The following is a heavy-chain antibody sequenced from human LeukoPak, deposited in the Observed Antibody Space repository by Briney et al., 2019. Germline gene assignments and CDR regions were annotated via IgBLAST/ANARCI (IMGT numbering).Heavy chain of an antibody. CDR2: INYSGNT. CDR1: GGSIRYNY. D-gene: IGHD1-26*01. Sequence: KPSETLSLTCTVSGGSIRYNYWSWIRQTPGKGLEWIAYINYSGNTNNNPSLKSRVTISIDTSKSQFSLKLSSVTAADTAIYYCARHGQDTGNFYAHFVYCGQGTLVTVSS. J-gene: IGHJ4*02. CDR3: ARHGQDTGNFYAHFVY. V-gene: IGHV4-59*08.